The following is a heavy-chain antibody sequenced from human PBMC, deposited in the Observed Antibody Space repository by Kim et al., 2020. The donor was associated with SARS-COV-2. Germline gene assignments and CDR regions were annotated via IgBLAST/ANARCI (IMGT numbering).Heavy chain of an antibody. J-gene: IGHJ3*02. CDR1: GFTFSSYA. CDR3: AKVLYYDILTGYYDAFDI. Sequence: GGSLRLSCAASGFTFSSYAMSWVRQAPGKGLEWVSAISGSGGSTYYADSVKGRFTISRDNSKNTLYLQMNSLRAEDTAVYYCAKVLYYDILTGYYDAFDIWGQGTLVTVSS. CDR2: ISGSGGST. V-gene: IGHV3-23*01. D-gene: IGHD3-9*01.